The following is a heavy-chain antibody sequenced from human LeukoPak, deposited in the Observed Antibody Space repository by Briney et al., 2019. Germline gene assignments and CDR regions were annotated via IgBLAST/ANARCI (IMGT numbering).Heavy chain of an antibody. V-gene: IGHV3-9*01. CDR2: ISWNSGSI. D-gene: IGHD2-2*01. J-gene: IGHJ6*03. CDR1: GFTFDDYA. Sequence: TGGSLRLSCAASGFTFDDYAMHWVRQAPGKGLEWVSGISWNSGSIGYADSVKGRFTISRDNAKNSLYLQMNSLRAEDTALYYCARAQGYCSSTSCYDDYYYYYMDVWGKGTTVTVSS. CDR3: ARAQGYCSSTSCYDDYYYYYMDV.